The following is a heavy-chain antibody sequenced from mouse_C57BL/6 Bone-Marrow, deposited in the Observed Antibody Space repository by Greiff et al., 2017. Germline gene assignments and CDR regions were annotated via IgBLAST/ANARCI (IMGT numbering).Heavy chain of an antibody. D-gene: IGHD2-12*01. J-gene: IGHJ4*01. V-gene: IGHV1-54*01. CDR1: GYAFTNYL. CDR3: ARKKAYVYAMDY. CDR2: INPGSGGT. Sequence: QVQLQQSGAELVRPGTSVKVSCKASGYAFTNYLIEWVKQRPGQGLEWIGVINPGSGGTNYNEKFKGKATLTAEKSSSTAYMQLSSLTSEDSAVYFCARKKAYVYAMDYWGQGTSVTVSS.